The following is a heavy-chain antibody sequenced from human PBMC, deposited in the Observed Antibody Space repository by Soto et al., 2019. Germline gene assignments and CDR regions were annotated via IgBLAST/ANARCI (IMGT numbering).Heavy chain of an antibody. Sequence: GASVKVSCKVSGYTLTELSMHWVRQAPGKGLEWMGGFDPEDGETIYAQKFQGRVTMTEDTSTDTAYMELSSLRSEDTAVYYCATRGRYCYDSSGYSDFAFDIWGQGTMVTVSS. CDR1: GYTLTELS. V-gene: IGHV1-24*01. J-gene: IGHJ3*02. CDR3: ATRGRYCYDSSGYSDFAFDI. CDR2: FDPEDGET. D-gene: IGHD3-22*01.